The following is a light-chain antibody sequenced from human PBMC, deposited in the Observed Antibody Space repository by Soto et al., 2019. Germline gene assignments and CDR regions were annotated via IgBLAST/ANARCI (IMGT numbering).Light chain of an antibody. CDR3: QQYGSSRWT. J-gene: IGKJ1*01. V-gene: IGKV3-20*01. CDR1: QSVSSSY. CDR2: GAS. Sequence: VFTHSPCTLSLSPGERATLSCRASQSVSSSYLAWYQQKPGQAPRLLIYGASSRATGIPDRFSGSGSGTDFTLTISRLETEDFAVYYCQQYGSSRWTFGQGTKVDIK.